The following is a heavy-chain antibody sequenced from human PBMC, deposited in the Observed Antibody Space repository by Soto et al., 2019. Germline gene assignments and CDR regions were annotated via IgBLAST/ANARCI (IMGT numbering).Heavy chain of an antibody. CDR2: MNPNSGNT. J-gene: IGHJ5*02. Sequence: ASVKVSCKASGYTFTSYDINCVRQATGQGLEWMGWMNPNSGNTGYAQKFQGRVTMTRNTSISTAYMELSSLRSEDTAVYYCARGYDFWSGNWFDPWVQGTLVTVSS. CDR3: ARGYDFWSGNWFDP. V-gene: IGHV1-8*01. CDR1: GYTFTSYD. D-gene: IGHD3-3*01.